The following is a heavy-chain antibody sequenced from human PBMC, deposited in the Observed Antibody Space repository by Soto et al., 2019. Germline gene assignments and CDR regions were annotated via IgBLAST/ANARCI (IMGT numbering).Heavy chain of an antibody. CDR3: AKDMTYVGYYFDY. V-gene: IGHV3-9*01. Sequence: GGSLRLSCAASGFTFDDYAMHWVRQAPGKGLEWVSGISWNSGSIGYADSVKGRFTISRDNAKNSLYLQMNSLRAEDTALYYCAKDMTYVGYYFDYWGQGTLVTVSS. J-gene: IGHJ4*02. CDR2: ISWNSGSI. CDR1: GFTFDDYA. D-gene: IGHD3-16*01.